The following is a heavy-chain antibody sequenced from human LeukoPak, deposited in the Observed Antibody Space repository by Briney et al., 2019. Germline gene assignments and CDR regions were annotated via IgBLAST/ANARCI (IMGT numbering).Heavy chain of an antibody. V-gene: IGHV3-7*04. CDR3: ARDVRPDY. Sequence: GGSLRLSCATSGFTFSSYWMSWVRQAPGEGLEWVANIKQDGTEKYYMDSVKGRFSISRDNAKNSLYLQMNALRAEDTAVYYCARDVRPDYWGQGTLVTVST. D-gene: IGHD6-6*01. CDR2: IKQDGTEK. J-gene: IGHJ4*02. CDR1: GFTFSSYW.